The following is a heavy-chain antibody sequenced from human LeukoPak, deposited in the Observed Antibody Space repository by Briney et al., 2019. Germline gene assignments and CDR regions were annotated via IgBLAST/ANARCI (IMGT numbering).Heavy chain of an antibody. CDR1: GFTFSSYA. D-gene: IGHD3-10*01. J-gene: IGHJ4*02. Sequence: GTLRLSCAASGFTFSSYAMSWVRQAPGKGLEWVSAISGSGGSTYYADSVKGRFTISRDNSKNTLYLQMNSLRAEDTAVYYCAKAGFTMVRGVILAFDYWGQGTLVTVSS. CDR3: AKAGFTMVRGVILAFDY. CDR2: ISGSGGST. V-gene: IGHV3-23*01.